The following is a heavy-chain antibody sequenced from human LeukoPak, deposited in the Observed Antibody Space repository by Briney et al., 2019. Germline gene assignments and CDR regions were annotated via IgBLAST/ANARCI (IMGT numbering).Heavy chain of an antibody. J-gene: IGHJ4*02. CDR1: GGSFSGYY. Sequence: SETLSLTCAVYGGSFSGYYWSSIRQPPGKGLEWIGEINHSGSTNYNPSLKSRVTISVDTSKNQFSLKLSSVTAADTAVYYCARGGIAALYWGQGTLVTVSS. CDR3: ARGGIAALY. V-gene: IGHV4-34*01. D-gene: IGHD6-6*01. CDR2: INHSGST.